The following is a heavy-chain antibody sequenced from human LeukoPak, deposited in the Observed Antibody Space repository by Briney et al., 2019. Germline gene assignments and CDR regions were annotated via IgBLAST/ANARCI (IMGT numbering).Heavy chain of an antibody. CDR2: ISRSGNAI. V-gene: IGHV3-48*03. CDR3: AREGNSGMDV. J-gene: IGHJ6*02. CDR1: GFTFSSYE. Sequence: GGSLRLSCAASGFTFSSYEMNWVRQAPGKGLEWLSYISRSGNAIYYADSMKGRFTISRDNAKNSLYLQMNSLRAEDTAVYYCAREGNSGMDVWGQGTTVTVSS.